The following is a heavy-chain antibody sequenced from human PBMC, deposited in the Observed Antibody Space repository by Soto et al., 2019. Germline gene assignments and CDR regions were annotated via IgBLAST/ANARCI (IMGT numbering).Heavy chain of an antibody. CDR2: IKQDGSEK. CDR3: ARDLLPRGIAAAGRLYGMDV. CDR1: GFTFSSYW. D-gene: IGHD6-13*01. J-gene: IGHJ6*02. V-gene: IGHV3-7*03. Sequence: VQLVESGGGLVQPGGSLRLSCAASGFTFSSYWMSWVRQAPGKGLEWVANIKQDGSEKYYVDSVKGRFTISRDNAKNSLYLQMNSLRAEDTAVYYCARDLLPRGIAAAGRLYGMDVWGQGTTVTVSS.